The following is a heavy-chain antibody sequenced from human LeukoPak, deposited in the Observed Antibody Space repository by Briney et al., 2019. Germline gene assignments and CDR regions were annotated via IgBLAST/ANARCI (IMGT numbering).Heavy chain of an antibody. Sequence: ASVTVSCKASGYTFTSYAMHWVRQAPGQRLEWMGWSNAGNGNTKYSQEFQGRVTITRDTSASTAYMELSSLRSEGMAVYYCARGIAAAGGLYFDYWGQGTLVTVSS. J-gene: IGHJ4*02. D-gene: IGHD6-13*01. CDR2: SNAGNGNT. CDR3: ARGIAAAGGLYFDY. V-gene: IGHV1-3*02. CDR1: GYTFTSYA.